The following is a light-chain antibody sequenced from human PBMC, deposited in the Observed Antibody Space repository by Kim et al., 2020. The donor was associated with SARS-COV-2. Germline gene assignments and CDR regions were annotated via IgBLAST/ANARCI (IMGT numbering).Light chain of an antibody. J-gene: IGKJ5*01. V-gene: IGKV3-15*01. CDR2: SAS. CDR1: QDLGTN. CDR3: QQYHYWPPLT. Sequence: SPGESVTLSCRASQDLGTNLAWYQQRPGQIPRLLIYSASTRATAIPARFSGSGSGTEFTLTVSGLQSEDFAVYYCQQYHYWPPLTFGQGTRLEIK.